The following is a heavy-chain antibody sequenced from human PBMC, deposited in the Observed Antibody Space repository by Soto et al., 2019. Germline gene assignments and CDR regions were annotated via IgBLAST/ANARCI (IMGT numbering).Heavy chain of an antibody. D-gene: IGHD6-13*01. CDR3: ARAHVGSRWGYFDK. V-gene: IGHV3-21*01. J-gene: IGHJ4*02. CDR2: ISSSNNI. Sequence: NLGGSLRLSCASSGFVFRSYSMSWVRQAPGKGLEWVSAISSSNNIDYADSVKGRFRISRDNAKNSLFLEMNSLRGGDTAVYYCARAHVGSRWGYFDKWGQGALVTVSS. CDR1: GFVFRSYS.